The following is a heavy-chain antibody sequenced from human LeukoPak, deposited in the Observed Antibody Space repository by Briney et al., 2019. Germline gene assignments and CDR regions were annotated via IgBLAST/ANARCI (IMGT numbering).Heavy chain of an antibody. Sequence: GGSLRLSCAASGFTFSSYSMNWVRQAPGKGLEWVSSISSSSSYIYYADSVKGRFTISRDNAKNSLYLQMNSLRAEDTAVYYCARDEGVGATRDYWGQGTLVTVSS. J-gene: IGHJ4*02. D-gene: IGHD1-26*01. CDR1: GFTFSSYS. CDR3: ARDEGVGATRDY. V-gene: IGHV3-21*01. CDR2: ISSSSSYI.